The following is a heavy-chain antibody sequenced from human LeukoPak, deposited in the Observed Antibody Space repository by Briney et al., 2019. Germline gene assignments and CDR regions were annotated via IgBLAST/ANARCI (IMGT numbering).Heavy chain of an antibody. J-gene: IGHJ5*02. CDR3: AKEHYGSGILNWFDP. Sequence: GGSLRLSCAASGFTFSSYAMSWVRQAPGKGLGWVSAISGSGGSTYYADSVKGRFTISRDNSKNTLYLQMNSLRAEDTAVYYCAKEHYGSGILNWFDPWGQGTLVTVSS. V-gene: IGHV3-23*01. CDR1: GFTFSSYA. CDR2: ISGSGGST. D-gene: IGHD3-10*01.